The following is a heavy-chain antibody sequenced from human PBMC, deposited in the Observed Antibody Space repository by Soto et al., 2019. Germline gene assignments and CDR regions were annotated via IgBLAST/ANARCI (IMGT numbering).Heavy chain of an antibody. CDR1: GGTFSSYA. Sequence: QVQLVQSGAEVKKPGSSVKVSCKASGGTFSSYAISWVRQAPGQGLEWMGGIIPIFGTANYAQKFQGRVTITADESTSTAYMELSSLRSEDTAVYYCAKDDLVGAAYYYYGMDVWGQGTTVTVSS. CDR3: AKDDLVGAAYYYYGMDV. CDR2: IIPIFGTA. J-gene: IGHJ6*02. V-gene: IGHV1-69*01. D-gene: IGHD1-26*01.